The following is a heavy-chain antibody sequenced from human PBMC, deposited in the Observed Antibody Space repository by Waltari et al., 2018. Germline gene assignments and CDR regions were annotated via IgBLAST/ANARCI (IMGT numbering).Heavy chain of an antibody. V-gene: IGHV4-34*01. CDR1: GGSFSGYY. J-gene: IGHJ6*03. CDR3: ARGRDIVVVPAAYYYMDV. Sequence: QVQLQQWGAGLLKPSETLSLTCAVYGGSFSGYYWSWIRQPPGKGLEWIGEINHSGSTNYNPSLKSRVTISVDTSKTQFSLKLSSVTAADTAGYYCARGRDIVVVPAAYYYMDVWGKGTMVTISS. CDR2: INHSGST. D-gene: IGHD2-2*01.